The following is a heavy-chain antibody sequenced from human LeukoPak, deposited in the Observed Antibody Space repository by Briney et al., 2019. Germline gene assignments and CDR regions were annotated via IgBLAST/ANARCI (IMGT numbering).Heavy chain of an antibody. V-gene: IGHV3-15*01. CDR2: IKSKTDGGTT. Sequence: GGSLRLSCAASGFTFSNAWMSWVRQAPGKGLEWVGRIKSKTDGGTTDYAAPVKGRFTISRDDSKNTLYLQMNSLKTEDTAVYYCTTDLMDDFWSCYYKPGARYMDVWGKGTTVTVSS. J-gene: IGHJ6*03. CDR1: GFTFSNAW. CDR3: TTDLMDDFWSCYYKPGARYMDV. D-gene: IGHD3-3*01.